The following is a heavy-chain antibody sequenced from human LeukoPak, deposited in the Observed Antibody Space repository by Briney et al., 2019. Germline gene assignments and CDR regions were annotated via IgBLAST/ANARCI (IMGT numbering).Heavy chain of an antibody. CDR2: IIPIFGTA. CDR3: ARDEYYYGSGSYPIESYYFDY. D-gene: IGHD3-10*01. J-gene: IGHJ4*02. CDR1: GGTFSSYA. V-gene: IGHV1-69*01. Sequence: GSSVKVSCKASGGTFSSYAISWVRQAPGQGLEWMGGIIPIFGTANYAQKFQGRVTITADESTSTAYMELSGLRSEETAVYYCARDEYYYGSGSYPIESYYFDYWGQGTVVIVSS.